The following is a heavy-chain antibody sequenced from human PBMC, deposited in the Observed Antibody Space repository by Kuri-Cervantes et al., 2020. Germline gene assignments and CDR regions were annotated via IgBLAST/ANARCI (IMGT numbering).Heavy chain of an antibody. Sequence: ASVKVSCKASGYTFTSYAMHWVRQASGQRLEWMGWINAGNGNTKYSQKFQGRVTITRDTSASTAYMELSSLRSEDTAVYYCARDRGIVDVSTDYYMDVWGKGTTVTVSS. V-gene: IGHV1-3*01. CDR1: GYTFTSYA. CDR2: INAGNGNT. CDR3: ARDRGIVDVSTDYYMDV. J-gene: IGHJ6*03. D-gene: IGHD2-15*01.